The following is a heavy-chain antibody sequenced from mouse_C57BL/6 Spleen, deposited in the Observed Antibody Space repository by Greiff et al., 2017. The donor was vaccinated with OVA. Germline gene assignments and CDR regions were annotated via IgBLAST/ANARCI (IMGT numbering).Heavy chain of an antibody. V-gene: IGHV1-26*01. CDR1: GYTFTDYY. Sequence: EVQLQQSGPELVKPGASVKISCKASGYTFTDYYMNWVKQSHGKSLEWIGDINPNNGGTSYNQKFKGKATLTVDKSSITAYMELRSLTSEDSAVYYCARWDYWGQGTTLTVSS. CDR2: INPNNGGT. J-gene: IGHJ2*01. CDR3: ARWDY.